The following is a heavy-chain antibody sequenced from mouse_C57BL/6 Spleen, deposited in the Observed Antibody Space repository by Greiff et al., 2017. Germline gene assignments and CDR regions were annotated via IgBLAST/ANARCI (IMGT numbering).Heavy chain of an antibody. CDR3: ARGDDYYFDY. CDR1: GYTFPSYW. J-gene: IGHJ2*01. CDR2: IDPSDSET. Sequence: VQLQQPGAELVRPGSSVKLSCKASGYTFPSYWMHWVKQRPIQGLEWIGNIDPSDSETHYNQKFKDKATLTVDKSSSTAYMQLSRLTAEDAAVYDSARGDDYYFDYWGQGTTLTVSS. D-gene: IGHD2-4*01. V-gene: IGHV1-52*01.